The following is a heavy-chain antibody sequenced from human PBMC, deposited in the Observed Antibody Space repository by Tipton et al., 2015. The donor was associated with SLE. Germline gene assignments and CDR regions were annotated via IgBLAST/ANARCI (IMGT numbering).Heavy chain of an antibody. CDR3: ARGLRQQLVRYYYGMDV. V-gene: IGHV4-39*07. J-gene: IGHJ6*02. D-gene: IGHD6-13*01. Sequence: TLSLTCTVSGGSISSGDYYWSWIRQPPGKGLEWIGEINHSGSTNYNPSLKSRVTISVDTSKNQFSLKLSSVTAADTAVYYCARGLRQQLVRYYYGMDVWGQGTTVTVSS. CDR1: GGSISSGDYY. CDR2: INHSGST.